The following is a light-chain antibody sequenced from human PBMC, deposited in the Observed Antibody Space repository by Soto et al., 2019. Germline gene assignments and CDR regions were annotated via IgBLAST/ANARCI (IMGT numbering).Light chain of an antibody. J-gene: IGKJ1*01. CDR1: QSISNW. CDR3: QQYNSYS. Sequence: MTQSPLSLPASVGDRVTITCRASQSISNWLAWYQQKPGTAPKVLIYHASNLQSGVPPRFSGSGCGTEFTLPISSLQPDDFATYYCQQYNSYSFGQGTKVAIK. V-gene: IGKV1-5*01. CDR2: HAS.